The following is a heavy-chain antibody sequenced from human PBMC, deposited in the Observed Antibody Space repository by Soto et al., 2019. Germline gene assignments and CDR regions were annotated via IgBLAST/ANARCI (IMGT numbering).Heavy chain of an antibody. V-gene: IGHV3-23*01. CDR2: ISGSGGST. D-gene: IGHD3-10*01. Sequence: PGGSLRLSCAASGFTFSSYAMSWVRQAPGKGLEWVSAISGSGGSTYYADSVKGRFTISRDNSKNTLYLQMNSLRAEDTAVYYCAKVQYYYGSGSLDYWGQGTLVTVSS. CDR1: GFTFSSYA. CDR3: AKVQYYYGSGSLDY. J-gene: IGHJ4*02.